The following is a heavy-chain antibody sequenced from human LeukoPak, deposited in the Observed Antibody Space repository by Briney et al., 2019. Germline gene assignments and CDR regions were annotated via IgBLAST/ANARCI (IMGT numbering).Heavy chain of an antibody. V-gene: IGHV3-23*01. J-gene: IGHJ6*04. CDR2: ISGSGGST. CDR3: AKHPAAMDGGYYYYYGMDV. CDR1: GFTFSSYA. D-gene: IGHD2-2*01. Sequence: GGSLRLSRAASGFTFSSYAMSWVRQAPGKGLEWVSAISGSGGSTYYADSVKGRFTVSRDNSTNTLYLQMNSLRAEDTAVYYCAKHPAAMDGGYYYYYGMDVWGKGTTVTVSS.